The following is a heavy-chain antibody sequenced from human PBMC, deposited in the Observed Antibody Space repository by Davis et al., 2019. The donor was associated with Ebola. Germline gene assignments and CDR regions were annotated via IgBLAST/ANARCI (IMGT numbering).Heavy chain of an antibody. J-gene: IGHJ6*02. Sequence: GGSLRLSCKGSGYSFTSYWISWVRQMPGKGLEWMGRIDPSDSYTNYSPSFQGHVTISADKSISTAYLQWSSLKASDTAMYYCARHGMTTVVAYGMDVWGQGTTVTVSS. CDR1: GYSFTSYW. CDR2: IDPSDSYT. V-gene: IGHV5-10-1*01. CDR3: ARHGMTTVVAYGMDV. D-gene: IGHD4-23*01.